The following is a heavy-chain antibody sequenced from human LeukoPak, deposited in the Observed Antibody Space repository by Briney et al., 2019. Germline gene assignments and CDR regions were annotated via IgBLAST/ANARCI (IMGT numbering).Heavy chain of an antibody. CDR2: VRYDGSNK. CDR1: GFTFSSYG. J-gene: IGHJ4*02. V-gene: IGHV3-30*02. CDR3: GLAPALVY. Sequence: PGGSLRLSCAASGFTFSSYGMHWVRQAPGKGLEWVAFVRYDGSNKYYADSVKGRFTISRDNSKNTLYLQMNSLRAEDTAVYYCGLAPALVYWGQGTLVTVSS. D-gene: IGHD3-16*02.